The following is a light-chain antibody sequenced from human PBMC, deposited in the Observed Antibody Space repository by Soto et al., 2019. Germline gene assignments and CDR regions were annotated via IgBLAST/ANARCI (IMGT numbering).Light chain of an antibody. J-gene: IGKJ5*01. CDR3: TNSDGDQIP. CDR2: AAS. Sequence: DIQMSQSPSTLSAYVGDRVTITCRASQSISSWLAWYQQKPGKVPKILIYAASTLQPGVQSRFSGSGSGTDFTLNIKSLQNDDIATYFCTNSDGDQIPLGEGNRREI. V-gene: IGKV1-27*01. CDR1: QSISSW.